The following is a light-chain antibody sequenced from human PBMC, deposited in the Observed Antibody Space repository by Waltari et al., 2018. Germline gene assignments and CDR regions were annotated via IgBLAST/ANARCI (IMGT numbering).Light chain of an antibody. CDR2: LNSDGSY. CDR3: QTWGTGIVV. Sequence: QIVLTQSPSASASLGASVKLTCTLTSGHNYAVSWHQQQPGKGPRALMKLNSDGSYTKGDGIPDGFSGSRSGPDRYLTISSLQADDEADYYRQTWGTGIVVFGGGTRLTV. J-gene: IGLJ3*02. CDR1: SGHNYA. V-gene: IGLV4-69*01.